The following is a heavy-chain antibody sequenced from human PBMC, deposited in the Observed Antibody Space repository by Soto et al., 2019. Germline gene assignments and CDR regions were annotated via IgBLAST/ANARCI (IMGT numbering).Heavy chain of an antibody. CDR1: GFTFSSYA. CDR3: ARVDTRAAAGTNAFDI. Sequence: QVQLVESGGGVVQPGRSLRLSCAASGFTFSSYAMHWVRQAPGKGLEWVAVISYDGSNKYYADSVKGRFTISRDNSKNTLYLQMNSLRAEDTAVYYCARVDTRAAAGTNAFDIWGQGTMVTVSS. D-gene: IGHD6-13*01. J-gene: IGHJ3*02. V-gene: IGHV3-30-3*01. CDR2: ISYDGSNK.